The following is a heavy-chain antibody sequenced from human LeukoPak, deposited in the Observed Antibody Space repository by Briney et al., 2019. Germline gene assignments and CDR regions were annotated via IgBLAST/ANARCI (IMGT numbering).Heavy chain of an antibody. Sequence: PSETLSLTCAVYGGSFSGNYWSWICQPRGKGLEWIGEINHSGSTNYNPSLKSRVTISVDTSKNQFSLKLSSVTAADTAVYYCARVYRRNYYGSGAPFDYWGQGTLVTVSS. CDR1: GGSFSGNY. CDR2: INHSGST. J-gene: IGHJ4*02. D-gene: IGHD3-10*01. CDR3: ARVYRRNYYGSGAPFDY. V-gene: IGHV4-34*01.